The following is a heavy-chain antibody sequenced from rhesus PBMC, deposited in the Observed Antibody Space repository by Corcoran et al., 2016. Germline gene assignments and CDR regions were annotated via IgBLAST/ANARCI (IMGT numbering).Heavy chain of an antibody. V-gene: IGHV3S5*01. J-gene: IGHJ4*01. D-gene: IGHD4-29*01. CDR3: AKEGNYGSSHFDY. CDR1: GFTFSSYG. Sequence: SLRLSCAASGFTFSSYGMSWVRQAPGKGLEWVSYISNGGGSTYYADSVKGRFTISRDNAKNTLSLQMNSLRAEDTAVYYCAKEGNYGSSHFDYWGQGVLVTVSS. CDR2: ISNGGGST.